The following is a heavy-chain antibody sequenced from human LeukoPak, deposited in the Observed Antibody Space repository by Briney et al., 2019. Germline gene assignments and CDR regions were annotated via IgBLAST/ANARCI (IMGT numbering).Heavy chain of an antibody. CDR1: GGSFSGYY. J-gene: IGHJ4*02. V-gene: IGHV4-34*01. Sequence: SETLSLTCAVYGGSFSGYYWSWIRQPPGKGLEWIGEINHSGSTNYNPSLKSRVTISVDTSKNQFSLKLSSVTAADTAVYYCARPQVVPAAKNDYWGQGTLVTVSS. CDR2: INHSGST. D-gene: IGHD2-2*01. CDR3: ARPQVVPAAKNDY.